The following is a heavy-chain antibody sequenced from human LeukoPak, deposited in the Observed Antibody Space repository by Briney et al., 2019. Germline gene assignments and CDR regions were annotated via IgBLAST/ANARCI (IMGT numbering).Heavy chain of an antibody. CDR2: ISAYNGNT. CDR1: GYTFTSYG. Sequence: ASVKVSCKASGYTFTSYGISWVRQAPGQGLEWMGWISAYNGNTNYAQKLQGRVTMTTDTSTSTAYMELRSLRSDDTAVYYCARVGDSVRFLEWLSSRYYYMDVWGKGTTVTVSS. CDR3: ARVGDSVRFLEWLSSRYYYMDV. D-gene: IGHD3-3*01. J-gene: IGHJ6*03. V-gene: IGHV1-18*01.